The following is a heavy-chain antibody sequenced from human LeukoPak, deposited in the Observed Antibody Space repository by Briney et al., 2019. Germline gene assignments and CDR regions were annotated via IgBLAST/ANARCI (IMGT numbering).Heavy chain of an antibody. Sequence: PSETLSLTCAVYGGSFSGYYWSWIRQPPGKGLEWIGEINHSGSTNYNPSLKSRVTISVDTSKNQFSLKLSSVTAADTAVYYCARVRGVGAARQFDYWGQGTLVTVSS. J-gene: IGHJ4*02. CDR1: GGSFSGYY. V-gene: IGHV4-34*01. CDR2: INHSGST. D-gene: IGHD6-6*01. CDR3: ARVRGVGAARQFDY.